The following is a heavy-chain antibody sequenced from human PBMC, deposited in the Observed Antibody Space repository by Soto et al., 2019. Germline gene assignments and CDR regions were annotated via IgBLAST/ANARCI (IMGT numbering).Heavy chain of an antibody. CDR2: ISYDGSDK. CDR1: GFTFNTYG. Sequence: GGSLRLSCAASGFTFNTYGMHWVRQAPGKGLEWVAVISYDGSDKYYADSVKGRFIISRDNSKNTLYLQMNSLRAEDTAIYYCAKSPNFYCSSPNCYKFYFDFWGQGALLTVSS. V-gene: IGHV3-30*18. CDR3: AKSPNFYCSSPNCYKFYFDF. D-gene: IGHD2-2*02. J-gene: IGHJ4*02.